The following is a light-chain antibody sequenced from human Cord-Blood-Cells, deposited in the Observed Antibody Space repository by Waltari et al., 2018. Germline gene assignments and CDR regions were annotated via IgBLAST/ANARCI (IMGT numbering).Light chain of an antibody. CDR1: QSVSSY. J-gene: IGKJ3*01. CDR3: QQRSNWPPRFT. CDR2: DAA. Sequence: EIVLTQSPATLSLSPGERATLSCRASQSVSSYLAWYQQKPGQAPRLLIIDAANRATGIPARFSGSGSGTDFTLTISSLEPEDFAVYYCQQRSNWPPRFTFGPGTKVDIK. V-gene: IGKV3-11*01.